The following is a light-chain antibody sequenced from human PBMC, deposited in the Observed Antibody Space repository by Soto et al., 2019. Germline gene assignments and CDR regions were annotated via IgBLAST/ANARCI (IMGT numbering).Light chain of an antibody. Sequence: QSALTQPASVSGSAEQSITISCTGTSSDVGAYNYVSWYQQHPGKAPKLMIYEVSNRPSGVSNRYSGSKSGNTASLTISGIQAEDEADYYCSSYTSSSTLYVFGTGTKLTVL. V-gene: IGLV2-14*01. CDR1: SSDVGAYNY. CDR2: EVS. CDR3: SSYTSSSTLYV. J-gene: IGLJ1*01.